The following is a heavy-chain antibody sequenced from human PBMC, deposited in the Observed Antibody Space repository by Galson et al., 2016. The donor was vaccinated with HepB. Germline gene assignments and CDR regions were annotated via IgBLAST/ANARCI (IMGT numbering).Heavy chain of an antibody. CDR1: GPSISDGDYW. CDR2: IRHSGSS. D-gene: IGHD1-14*01. V-gene: IGHV4-39*01. Sequence: ETLSLTCTVSGPSISDGDYWWVYIRQPPGKGLEWTASIRHSGSSYYNPSLRGRLSISVDTSNNQFSLNLNSVTAADTSVYFCARQQGRNLWAFDTWGQGTMVTVSS. J-gene: IGHJ3*02. CDR3: ARQQGRNLWAFDT.